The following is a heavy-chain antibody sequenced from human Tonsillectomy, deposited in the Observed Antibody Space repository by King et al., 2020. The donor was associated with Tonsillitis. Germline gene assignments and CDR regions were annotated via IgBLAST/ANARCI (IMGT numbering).Heavy chain of an antibody. D-gene: IGHD3-22*01. Sequence: VQLVESGGGLVKPGGSLRLSCAASEFIFSTYTMHWVRQAPGKGLEWVSSIGSSGGYIYYADSVKGRFTIPRDNAENSLYLQMNSLRAEDTAVYYCAGVKKYYYDSSGYPLDTFDSWGQGTMVTVSS. CDR1: EFIFSTYT. J-gene: IGHJ3*02. CDR2: IGSSGGYI. V-gene: IGHV3-21*01. CDR3: AGVKKYYYDSSGYPLDTFDS.